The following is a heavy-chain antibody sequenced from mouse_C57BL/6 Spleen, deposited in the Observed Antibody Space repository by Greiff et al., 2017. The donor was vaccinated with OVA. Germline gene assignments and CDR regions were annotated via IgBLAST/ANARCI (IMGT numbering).Heavy chain of an antibody. V-gene: IGHV14-2*02. Sequence: VKLQQSGAELVRPGASVTLSCKASGYTFTDYEMHWVKQTPVHGLEWIGRIDPEDGETKYAPKFQGKATITADTSSNTAYLQLSSLTSEDTAVYYCARRYYGSSPYYFDYWGQGTTLTVSS. D-gene: IGHD1-1*01. CDR1: GYTFTDYE. CDR2: IDPEDGET. CDR3: ARRYYGSSPYYFDY. J-gene: IGHJ2*01.